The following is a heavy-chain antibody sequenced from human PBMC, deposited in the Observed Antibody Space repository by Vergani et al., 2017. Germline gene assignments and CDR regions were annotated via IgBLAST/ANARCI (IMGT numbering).Heavy chain of an antibody. CDR1: GGTFSSYA. V-gene: IGHV1-2*02. CDR2: INPNSGGP. J-gene: IGHJ4*02. Sequence: QVQLVQSGAEVKKPGSSVKVSCKASGGTFSSYAISWVRQAPGQGLEWMGWINPNSGGPNYAQKFQGRVTMTRDTSISTAYMELSRLRSDDTAVYYCARDVGLSAVTTGGYWGQGTLVTVSS. CDR3: ARDVGLSAVTTGGY. D-gene: IGHD4-11*01.